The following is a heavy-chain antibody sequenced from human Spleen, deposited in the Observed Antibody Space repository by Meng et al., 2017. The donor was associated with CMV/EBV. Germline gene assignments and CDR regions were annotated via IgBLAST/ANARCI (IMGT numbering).Heavy chain of an antibody. J-gene: IGHJ4*02. V-gene: IGHV1-2*02. CDR3: VRVAKMLAPA. CDR2: INPNSGGT. CDR1: GYTFTDYY. Sequence: KVSCKASGYTFTDYYMHWVRQAPGQGLEWMGWINPNSGGTNYAQKFQGRVTMTRDTSIITAYMELSRLKYDDTAVYYCVRVAKMLAPAWGQGTLVTVSS. D-gene: IGHD2-15*01.